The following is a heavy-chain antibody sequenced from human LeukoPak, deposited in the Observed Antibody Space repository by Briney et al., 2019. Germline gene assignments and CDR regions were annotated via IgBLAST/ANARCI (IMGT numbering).Heavy chain of an antibody. J-gene: IGHJ4*02. CDR3: AKDSHWILFDD. V-gene: IGHV3-30*02. D-gene: IGHD2-2*03. Sequence: GGSLRLSCAASGFTFSIYGMHWVRQAPGKGLEWVAFTRYDGSHSYYEDSVKGRFTISRDNSKNTLYLQMNSLRDEDTAVYYCAKDSHWILFDDWGQGTLVTVSS. CDR1: GFTFSIYG. CDR2: TRYDGSHS.